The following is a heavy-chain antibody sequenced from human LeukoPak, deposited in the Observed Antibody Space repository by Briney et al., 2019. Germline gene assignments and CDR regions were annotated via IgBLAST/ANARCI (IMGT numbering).Heavy chain of an antibody. CDR1: GFTFDDYA. Sequence: GGSLRLSCAASGFTFDDYAMHWVRQAPGKGLEWVSSISSSSSYIYYADSVKGRFTISRDNAKNSLYLQMNSLRAEDTAVYYCARDLWLDTWGQGTLVTVSS. V-gene: IGHV3-21*01. CDR3: ARDLWLDT. J-gene: IGHJ5*02. CDR2: ISSSSSYI.